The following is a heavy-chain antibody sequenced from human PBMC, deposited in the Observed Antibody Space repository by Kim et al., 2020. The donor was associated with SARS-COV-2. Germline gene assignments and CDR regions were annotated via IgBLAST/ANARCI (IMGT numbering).Heavy chain of an antibody. Sequence: GGSLRLSCAASGFTFSNAWMSWVRQAPGKGLEWVGRIKSKTDGGTTDYAAPVKGRFTISRDDSKNTLYLQMNSLKTEDTAVYYCRRGHSGSSASNAFDIWGQGTMVTVSS. D-gene: IGHD1-26*01. CDR1: GFTFSNAW. CDR3: RRGHSGSSASNAFDI. CDR2: IKSKTDGGTT. V-gene: IGHV3-15*01. J-gene: IGHJ3*02.